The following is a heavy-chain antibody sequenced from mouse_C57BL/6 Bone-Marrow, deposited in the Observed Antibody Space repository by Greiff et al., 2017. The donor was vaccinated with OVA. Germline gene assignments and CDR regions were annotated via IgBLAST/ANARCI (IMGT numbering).Heavy chain of an antibody. CDR2: IHPTSGST. CDR1: GYTFTSYW. D-gene: IGHD1-1*01. CDR3: ARLGYYGSWYFDV. V-gene: IGHV1-64*01. Sequence: QVQLQQPGAELVKPGASVKLSCKASGYTFTSYWMHWVKQRPGQGLEWIGMIHPTSGSTNYNEKFKSKATLTVDKSSSTAYMQLSSLTSEDSAGYYCARLGYYGSWYFDVWGTGTTVTVSS. J-gene: IGHJ1*03.